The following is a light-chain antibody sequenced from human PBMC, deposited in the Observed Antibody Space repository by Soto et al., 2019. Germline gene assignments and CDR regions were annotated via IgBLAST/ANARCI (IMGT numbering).Light chain of an antibody. Sequence: EIVLTQSPATLSLSPGERATLSCRASQSVGNYLAWYQQKPGQAPRLLMYDASNRATGIPVRFSGSGSGTDFTLTISSLEPEDFAVYYSQQRRNWLFGQGTKVEVK. CDR2: DAS. V-gene: IGKV3-11*01. CDR3: QQRRNWL. CDR1: QSVGNY. J-gene: IGKJ2*01.